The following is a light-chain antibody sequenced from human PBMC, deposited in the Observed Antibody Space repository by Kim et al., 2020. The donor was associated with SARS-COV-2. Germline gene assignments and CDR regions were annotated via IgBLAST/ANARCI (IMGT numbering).Light chain of an antibody. J-gene: IGLJ1*01. CDR3: GTWDSRLSGGV. CDR2: EDS. V-gene: IGLV1-51*02. CDR1: SSNIGRNY. Sequence: GQEVIISCSGGSSNIGRNYVSWYQLLPGTAPKLLIYEDSNRYSWIPDRFSGSKSGTTATLAITGVQAGDEAEYFCGTWDSRLSGGVFGTGTKVTVL.